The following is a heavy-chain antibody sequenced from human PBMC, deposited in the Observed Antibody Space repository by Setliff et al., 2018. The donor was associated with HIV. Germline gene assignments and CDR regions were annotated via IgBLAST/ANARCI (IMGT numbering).Heavy chain of an antibody. CDR1: GGSISSDSYY. V-gene: IGHV4-61*09. Sequence: SETLSLPCTVSGGSISSDSYYWSWIRQPAGKGLEWVGHIYTSGSTYNNPSLKSRVTISLETSKNQFSLNLSSVTAAATAVYFCAGSSPSVFDAFDIWGQGTTVTVSS. J-gene: IGHJ3*02. CDR2: IYTSGST. CDR3: AGSSPSVFDAFDI. D-gene: IGHD6-6*01.